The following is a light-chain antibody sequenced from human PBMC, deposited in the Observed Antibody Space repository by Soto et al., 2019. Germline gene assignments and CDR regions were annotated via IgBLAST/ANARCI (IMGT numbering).Light chain of an antibody. J-gene: IGKJ5*01. CDR2: GAS. CDR1: QTIRSS. Sequence: DIQMTQSPSSLSASVGDRVTLTCRTSQTIRSSLNWYQQKTGKAPKLLIYGASTLQSGVPSRFSGSGSGTDYTLTISSLQPEDFATYYCQQSYRTPTFGQGTRLEIK. CDR3: QQSYRTPT. V-gene: IGKV1-39*01.